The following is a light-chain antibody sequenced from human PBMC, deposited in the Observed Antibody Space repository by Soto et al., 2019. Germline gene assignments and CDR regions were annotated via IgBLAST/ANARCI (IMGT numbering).Light chain of an antibody. CDR3: QSYDNTLSGPIYV. CDR2: RNN. J-gene: IGLJ1*01. V-gene: IGLV1-47*01. CDR1: SSNIGSNY. Sequence: QPVLTQPPSASGTPGQRVTISCSGSSSNIGSNYVYWYQQLPGTAPKLLIYRNNQRPSGVPDRFSGSKSGTSASLAISGLRSEDEADYYCQSYDNTLSGPIYVFGTGTKLTVL.